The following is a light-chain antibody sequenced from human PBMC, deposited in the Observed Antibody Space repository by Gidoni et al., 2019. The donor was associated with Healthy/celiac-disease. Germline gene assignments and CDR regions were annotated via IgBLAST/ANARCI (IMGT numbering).Light chain of an antibody. CDR3: QTGSNWP. V-gene: IGKV3-11*01. J-gene: IGKJ4*01. CDR1: QSVSSY. CDR2: DAS. Sequence: EIVLTQSPALLSLSPGERAPLSCRASQSVSSYVTCYKQKPGQAPRLLIYDASNRATGLPARFSGRGYGTDFTLTISSLEPEDFAVYYCQTGSNWPFGGGTKVEIK.